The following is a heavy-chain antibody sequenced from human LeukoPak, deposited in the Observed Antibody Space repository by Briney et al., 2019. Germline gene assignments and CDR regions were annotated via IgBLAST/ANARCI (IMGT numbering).Heavy chain of an antibody. Sequence: PSETLSLTCTVSGGSISSCGYYWSWIRQHPGKGLEWIGYLYYSGSTYYNPSLKSRVTISVDTSKNQFSLKLSSVTAADTAVYYCARDGRRYSSSWYYFDCWGQGTLVTVSS. J-gene: IGHJ4*02. CDR1: GGSISSCGYY. CDR3: ARDGRRYSSSWYYFDC. D-gene: IGHD6-13*01. CDR2: LYYSGST. V-gene: IGHV4-31*03.